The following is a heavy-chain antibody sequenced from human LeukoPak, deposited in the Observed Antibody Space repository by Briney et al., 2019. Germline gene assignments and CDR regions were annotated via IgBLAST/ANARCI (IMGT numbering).Heavy chain of an antibody. Sequence: GGSLRLSCAASGFTFSSYWMHWVRQAPGKGLVWVSGINSEGTSTSYADSVKGRFTISRDNAKNTLYLQMNSLRAEDTAVYYCARDTVGFDYWGQGTLVTVSS. CDR1: GFTFSSYW. J-gene: IGHJ4*02. V-gene: IGHV3-74*01. CDR2: INSEGTST. CDR3: ARDTVGFDY.